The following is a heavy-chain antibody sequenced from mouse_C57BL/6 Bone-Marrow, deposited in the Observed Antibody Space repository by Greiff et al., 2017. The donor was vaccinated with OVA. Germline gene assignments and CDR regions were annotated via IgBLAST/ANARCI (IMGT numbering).Heavy chain of an antibody. J-gene: IGHJ4*01. CDR3: AKKGSSYYYAMDY. D-gene: IGHD1-1*01. CDR2: IWRGGST. CDR1: GFSLTSYG. Sequence: VKLQQSGPGLVQPSQSLSITCTASGFSLTSYGVHWVRQSPGQGLEWLGVIWRGGSTDYNAAFMSRLSITKDNSKSQVFFKMNSLQADDTAIYYCAKKGSSYYYAMDYWGQGTSVTVSA. V-gene: IGHV2-5*01.